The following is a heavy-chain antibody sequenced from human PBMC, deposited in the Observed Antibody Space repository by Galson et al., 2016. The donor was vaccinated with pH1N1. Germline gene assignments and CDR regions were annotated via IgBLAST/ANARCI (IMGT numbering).Heavy chain of an antibody. CDR1: GGSISSGGYY. Sequence: TLSLTCTVSGGSISSGGYYWSWIRQPAGKGLEWIGRIYTSGSTNYNPSLKSRVTISVDTSKNQFSLKLSSVTAADTAVYYCARDVDFGELGKWFDPWGPGTLVTVAS. V-gene: IGHV4-61*02. D-gene: IGHD3-10*01. J-gene: IGHJ5*02. CDR3: ARDVDFGELGKWFDP. CDR2: IYTSGST.